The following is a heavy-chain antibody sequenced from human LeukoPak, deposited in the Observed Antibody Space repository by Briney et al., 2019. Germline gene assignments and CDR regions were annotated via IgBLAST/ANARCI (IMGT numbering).Heavy chain of an antibody. CDR2: SRNKANGYTT. D-gene: IGHD6-13*01. CDR3: VRIYSSSWSGSYFDY. Sequence: HSGGSLRLSCAASGFTFSDHYMDWVRQAPGKGLEWVGRSRNKANGYTTEYAASVKGRFTISRDDSKSSLYLQMNSLKTEDTSVYYCVRIYSSSWSGSYFDYWGQGTLVTVSP. J-gene: IGHJ4*02. V-gene: IGHV3-72*01. CDR1: GFTFSDHY.